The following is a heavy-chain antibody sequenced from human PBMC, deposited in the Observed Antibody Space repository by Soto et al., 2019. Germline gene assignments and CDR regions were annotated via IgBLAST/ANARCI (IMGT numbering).Heavy chain of an antibody. Sequence: SETLSLTCAVYGGSFSGYYWSWIRQPPGKGLEWIGEINHSGSTNYNPSLKSRVTISVDTSKNQFSLKLSSVTAADTAVYYCARYGSGSYYNFLAPRGSPFDYWGQGTLVTVSS. J-gene: IGHJ4*02. V-gene: IGHV4-34*01. CDR2: INHSGST. CDR1: GGSFSGYY. CDR3: ARYGSGSYYNFLAPRGSPFDY. D-gene: IGHD3-10*01.